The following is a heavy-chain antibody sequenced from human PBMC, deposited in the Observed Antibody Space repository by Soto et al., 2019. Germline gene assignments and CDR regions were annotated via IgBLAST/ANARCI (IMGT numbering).Heavy chain of an antibody. CDR3: TKDLVVVRAAMQRYCYYMDV. CDR1: GFTFSGYA. D-gene: IGHD2-2*01. V-gene: IGHV3-23*01. J-gene: IGHJ6*03. Sequence: PGGSLRLSCAASGFTFSGYAMSWVRQAPGKGLEWVSAISGSGGNTYYADSVKGRFTISRDNSKNTVYLQMNSLRAEDTALYYCTKDLVVVRAAMQRYCYYMDVWGKGTTVTASS. CDR2: ISGSGGNT.